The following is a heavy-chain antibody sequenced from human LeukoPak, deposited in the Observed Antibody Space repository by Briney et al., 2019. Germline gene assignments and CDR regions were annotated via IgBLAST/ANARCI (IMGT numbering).Heavy chain of an antibody. CDR3: SGYNWFDP. CDR1: GFTFSSYG. CDR2: TSHDGGNK. J-gene: IGHJ5*02. Sequence: GGSLRLSCAASGFTFSSYGMHWVRQAPGKGLEWVAVTSHDGGNKYYADSVKGRFTISRDNSKNTLYLQMNSLRGEDTAVYYCSGYNWFDPWGQGTLVTVSS. D-gene: IGHD3-22*01. V-gene: IGHV3-30*03.